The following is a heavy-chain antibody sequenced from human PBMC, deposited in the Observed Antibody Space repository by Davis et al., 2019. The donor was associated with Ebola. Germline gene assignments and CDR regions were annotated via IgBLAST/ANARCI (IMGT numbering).Heavy chain of an antibody. V-gene: IGHV3-30*12. CDR3: ARDPTGLVRYYYYYYGMDV. J-gene: IGHJ6*02. CDR2: ISADGTNK. D-gene: IGHD6-6*01. Sequence: GGSLRLSCAASGFTSAMHWVRQATGKGLEWVAFISADGTNKYYTDSVKGRFTISRDNSKNTVYLQMNSLRAEDTAVYYCARDPTGLVRYYYYYYGMDVWGQGTTVTVSS. CDR1: GFTSA.